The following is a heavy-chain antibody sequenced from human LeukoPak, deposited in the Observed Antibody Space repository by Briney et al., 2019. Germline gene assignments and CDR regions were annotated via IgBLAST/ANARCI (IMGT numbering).Heavy chain of an antibody. CDR1: GFTFSSYD. V-gene: IGHV3-13*01. D-gene: IGHD2-8*01. CDR2: IGTAGDT. Sequence: GGSLRLSCAASGFTFSSYDMHWVRHATGKGLEWVSAIGTAGDTYYPGSVKGRFTISRENAKNSLYLQMNSLRAGDTAVYYCARQRGYCTNGVCYRPYYYGMDVWGQGTTVTVSS. CDR3: ARQRGYCTNGVCYRPYYYGMDV. J-gene: IGHJ6*02.